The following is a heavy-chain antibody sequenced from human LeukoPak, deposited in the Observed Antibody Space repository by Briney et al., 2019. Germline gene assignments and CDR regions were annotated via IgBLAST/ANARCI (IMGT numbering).Heavy chain of an antibody. V-gene: IGHV1-69*01. CDR1: GGTFSSYA. CDR2: IIPIFGTA. Sequence: AASVKVSCKASGGTFSSYAISWVRQAPGQGLEWMGGIIPIFGTANYAQKFQGRVTITADESTSTAYMELSSLRSEDTAVYYCASHYDFWSGYIGIDYWGQGTLVTVSS. D-gene: IGHD3-3*01. CDR3: ASHYDFWSGYIGIDY. J-gene: IGHJ4*02.